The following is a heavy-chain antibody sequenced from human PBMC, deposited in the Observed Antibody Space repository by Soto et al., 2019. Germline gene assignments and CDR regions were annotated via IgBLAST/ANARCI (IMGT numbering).Heavy chain of an antibody. J-gene: IGHJ3*02. CDR1: GCTSSNYW. CDR2: INKDGSTT. Sequence: PGGSLRLTCAASGCTSSNYWMHWVRQPPGKGLMWVSRINKDGSTTDYEDSVKGRFSMSRDNTKNTLYLQMNGLRAQDTAVYYCTRGWGANYMTHDIWGQGTMVTVSS. D-gene: IGHD4-4*01. CDR3: TRGWGANYMTHDI. V-gene: IGHV3-74*01.